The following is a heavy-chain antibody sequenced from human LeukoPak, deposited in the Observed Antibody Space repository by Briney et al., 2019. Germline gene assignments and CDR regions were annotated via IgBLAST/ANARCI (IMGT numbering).Heavy chain of an antibody. CDR1: GYTFSNYA. D-gene: IGHD6-6*01. V-gene: IGHV1-18*01. J-gene: IGHJ4*02. Sequence: ASVKVSCKASGYTFSNYAISWVRQAPGQGLEWMGWMSAYNGNTNYAPKLQGRVTMTTDTSTSAAYMELRSLRSDDTAVYYCARAWGEDIAARPYYFDYWGQGSLVTVSS. CDR2: MSAYNGNT. CDR3: ARAWGEDIAARPYYFDY.